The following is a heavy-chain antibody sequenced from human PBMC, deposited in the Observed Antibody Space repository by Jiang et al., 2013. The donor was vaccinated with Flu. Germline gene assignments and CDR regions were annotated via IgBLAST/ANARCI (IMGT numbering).Heavy chain of an antibody. J-gene: IGHJ4*02. CDR1: GFTFSSYA. CDR3: AKAGTLTYYGITYYFDY. Sequence: QLLESGGGLVQPGGSLRLSCAASGFTFSSYAMSWVRQAPGKGLEWVSAISGSGGSTYYADSVKGRFTISRDNSKNTLYLQMNSLRAEDTAVYYCAKAGTLTYYGITYYFDYWGQGTLVTVSS. V-gene: IGHV3-23*01. CDR2: ISGSGGST. D-gene: IGHD3-9*01.